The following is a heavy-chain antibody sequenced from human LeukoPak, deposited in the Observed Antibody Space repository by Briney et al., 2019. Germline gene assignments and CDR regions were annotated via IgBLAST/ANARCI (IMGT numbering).Heavy chain of an antibody. J-gene: IGHJ4*02. CDR2: IYHRGSA. CDR1: GGSISSYY. V-gene: IGHV4-59*01. CDR3: ARGGGYYTSGSYLGY. Sequence: SETPSLTCTVSGGSISSYYWSWIRQPPGKGLEWIGHIYHRGSANYNPSLKSRVAISLDTSKNQFSLKLSSVTAADTAMYYCARGGGYYTSGSYLGYWGRGTLVTVSS. D-gene: IGHD3-10*01.